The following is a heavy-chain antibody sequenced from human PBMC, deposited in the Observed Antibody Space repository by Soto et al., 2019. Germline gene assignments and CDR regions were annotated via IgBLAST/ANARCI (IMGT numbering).Heavy chain of an antibody. V-gene: IGHV3-21*02. CDR1: GFTFGGYS. Sequence: EVQLVESGGGLVKPGGSLGLSCAASGFTFGGYSMHWVRQAPGKGLEWVSSISSGSTYIHYADSLEGRFTISRDNAKNSLYLQMNSLRAEDTAVYYCARGGATIAARPSWFDPWGQGTLVIVSS. J-gene: IGHJ5*02. CDR2: ISSGSTYI. D-gene: IGHD6-6*01. CDR3: ARGGATIAARPSWFDP.